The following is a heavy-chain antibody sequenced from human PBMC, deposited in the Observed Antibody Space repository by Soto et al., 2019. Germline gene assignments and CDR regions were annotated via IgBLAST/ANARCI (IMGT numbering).Heavy chain of an antibody. CDR2: IIPVFGTA. CDR1: GGSLSNYG. D-gene: IGHD3-9*01. J-gene: IGHJ6*02. Sequence: QVQLVQSGAEVKKPGSSVKVSCKASGGSLSNYGISWVRQAPGQGLEWMGGIIPVFGTANYAQQFQGRVTITADESTSIVYMDVTSLRSEDTAVYYCARGDATKMVVTTYYAMDVWGQGTTVTVSS. V-gene: IGHV1-69*12. CDR3: ARGDATKMVVTTYYAMDV.